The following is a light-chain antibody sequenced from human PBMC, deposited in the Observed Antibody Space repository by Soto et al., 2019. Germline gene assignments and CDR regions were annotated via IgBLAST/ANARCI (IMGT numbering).Light chain of an antibody. CDR1: QSVNSNY. CDR3: QQYGTSPRT. CDR2: GAS. V-gene: IGKV3-20*01. J-gene: IGKJ2*02. Sequence: EIVLTQSPGTLSLSPGERATLSCRASQSVNSNYLAWYHQKPGQVPRPLIYGASIRAAGVPDRLSGSGSGTDFTLTISRLEPEDYAVYYCQQYGTSPRTFGQGTKLEIK.